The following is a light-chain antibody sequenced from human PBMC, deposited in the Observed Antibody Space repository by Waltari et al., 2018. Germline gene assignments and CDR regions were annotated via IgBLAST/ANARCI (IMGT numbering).Light chain of an antibody. J-gene: IGKJ2*01. CDR3: QHYDSWPPAPT. Sequence: VMTQSPAALSVSPGERATLSFRPSQNIYDNLAVYQQKPVQAPRLLIYCASTRDPGIPARFSGRVSWTEYTLIISSPQPEDSAVYYCQHYDSWPPAPTFGQGTKLQIK. CDR1: QNIYDN. V-gene: IGKV3-15*01. CDR2: CAS.